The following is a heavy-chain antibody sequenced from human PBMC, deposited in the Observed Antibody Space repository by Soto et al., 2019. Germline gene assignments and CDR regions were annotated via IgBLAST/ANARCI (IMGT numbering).Heavy chain of an antibody. CDR2: ISSDGNNK. D-gene: IGHD3-22*01. CDR3: ARGDYYDTSGPFSDAFDI. CDR1: GFTFSSYA. Sequence: SLRLSCAASGFTFSSYAMHWVRQAPGKGLEWVADISSDGNNKYYADSVKGRFTISRDNAKNSLYLQMNSLRAEDTAVYFCARGDYYDTSGPFSDAFDIWGQGTMVTVS. V-gene: IGHV3-30-3*01. J-gene: IGHJ3*02.